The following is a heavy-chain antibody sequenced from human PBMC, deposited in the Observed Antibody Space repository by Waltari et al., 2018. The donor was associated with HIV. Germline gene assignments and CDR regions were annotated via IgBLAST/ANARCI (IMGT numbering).Heavy chain of an antibody. CDR3: ARTYHYYYYYGMDV. D-gene: IGHD2-15*01. V-gene: IGHV3-21*01. J-gene: IGHJ6*02. CDR2: ISSSSSDI. Sequence: EVQLVESGGGLVKPGGSLRLSCAASGFTFSSYSMNWVRQAPGKGLELVSSISSSSSDIYYADSVKGRFTISRDNAKNSLYLQMNSLRAEDTAVYYCARTYHYYYYYGMDVWGQGTTVTVSS. CDR1: GFTFSSYS.